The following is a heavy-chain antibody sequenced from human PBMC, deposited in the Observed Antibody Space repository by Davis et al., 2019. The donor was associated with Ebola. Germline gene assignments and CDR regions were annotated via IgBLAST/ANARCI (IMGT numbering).Heavy chain of an antibody. Sequence: ETLSLTCKGSGYSFISYWIGWVRQMPGKGLEWMGFIYPGDSDTRYSPSFQGQVTISADKSISTAYLQWSSLKASDTAMYYCARYRTWGFDYWGQGTLVTVSS. J-gene: IGHJ4*02. V-gene: IGHV5-51*01. D-gene: IGHD1-26*01. CDR2: IYPGDSDT. CDR1: GYSFISYW. CDR3: ARYRTWGFDY.